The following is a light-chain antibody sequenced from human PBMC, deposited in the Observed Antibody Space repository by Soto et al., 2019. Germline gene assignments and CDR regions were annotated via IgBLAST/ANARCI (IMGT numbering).Light chain of an antibody. V-gene: IGLV3-21*04. CDR1: NIGSRS. J-gene: IGLJ2*01. CDR2: YDR. Sequence: SYELTQPPSVSVAPGRTATITCWGNNIGSRSVHWYQQMSCQAPLLVIYYDRDRPSGIPERFSGSNSGNTATLTINRVEAGDEADYYCQVWDSGSGHRVFGGGTKLTVL. CDR3: QVWDSGSGHRV.